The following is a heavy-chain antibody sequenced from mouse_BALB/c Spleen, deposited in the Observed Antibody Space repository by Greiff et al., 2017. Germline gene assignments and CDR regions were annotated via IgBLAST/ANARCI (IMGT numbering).Heavy chain of an antibody. J-gene: IGHJ1*01. CDR2: INSNGGST. V-gene: IGHV5-6-3*01. CDR1: GFTFSSYG. Sequence: EVQLVESGGGLVQPGGSLKLSCAASGFTFSSYGMSWVRQTPDKRLELVATINSNGGSTYYPDSVKGRFTISRDNAKNTLYLQMSSLKSEDTAMYYCARKGYGTWYFDVWGAGTTVTVSS. D-gene: IGHD2-1*01. CDR3: ARKGYGTWYFDV.